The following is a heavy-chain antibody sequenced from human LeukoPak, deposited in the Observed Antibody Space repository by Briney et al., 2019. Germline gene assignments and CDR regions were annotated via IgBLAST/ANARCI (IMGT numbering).Heavy chain of an antibody. CDR3: ARVVIVNWFDP. V-gene: IGHV3-74*01. J-gene: IGHJ5*02. D-gene: IGHD3-22*01. CDR2: INSDGSST. CDR1: GVTFSSYW. Sequence: GGSLRLSCAAAGVTFSSYWMHWVRQAPGKGLVWVSRINSDGSSTSYADSVKGRFTISRDNAKNTLYLQMNSLRAEDTAVYYCARVVIVNWFDPWGQGTLVTVSS.